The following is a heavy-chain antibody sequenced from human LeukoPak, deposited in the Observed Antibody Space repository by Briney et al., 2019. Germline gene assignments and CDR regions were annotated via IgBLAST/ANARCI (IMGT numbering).Heavy chain of an antibody. J-gene: IGHJ6*03. CDR2: IRYDGSNK. Sequence: GGSLRLSCAASGFTFSNYWMSWVRQAPGKGLEWVAFIRYDGSNKYYADSVKGRFTISRDNSKNTLYLQMNSLRAEDTAVYYCAKDYAPGIVATKSYYYYYMDVWGKGTTVTISS. CDR1: GFTFSNYW. CDR3: AKDYAPGIVATKSYYYYYMDV. V-gene: IGHV3-30*02. D-gene: IGHD5-12*01.